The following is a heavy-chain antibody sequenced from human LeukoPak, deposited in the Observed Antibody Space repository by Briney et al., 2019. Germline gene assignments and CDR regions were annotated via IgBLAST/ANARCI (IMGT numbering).Heavy chain of an antibody. D-gene: IGHD3-22*01. CDR2: IYHSGST. CDR3: ARGRHYYDSSGYDYFDY. J-gene: IGHJ4*02. CDR1: GGSISSGGYY. V-gene: IGHV4-30-2*01. Sequence: SETLSLTCTVSGGSISSGGYYWSWIRQPPGKGLEWIGYIYHSGSTYYNPSLKSRVTISVDRSKNQFSLKLSSVTAADTAVYYCARGRHYYDSSGYDYFDYWGQGTLVTVSS.